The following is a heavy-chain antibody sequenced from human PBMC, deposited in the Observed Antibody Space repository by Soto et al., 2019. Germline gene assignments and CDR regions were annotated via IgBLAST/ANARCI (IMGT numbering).Heavy chain of an antibody. CDR3: AREYLPYYDFWSGPLYYYGMDV. J-gene: IGHJ6*02. Sequence: ASVKVSCKASGSNFTRYYMHWVRQAPGQGLEWMGIINPSGGSTSYAQKFQVRVTMTRDTSTSTVYMELSSLRSEDTAVYYCAREYLPYYDFWSGPLYYYGMDVWGQGTTVAVS. V-gene: IGHV1-46*01. CDR2: INPSGGST. D-gene: IGHD3-3*01. CDR1: GSNFTRYY.